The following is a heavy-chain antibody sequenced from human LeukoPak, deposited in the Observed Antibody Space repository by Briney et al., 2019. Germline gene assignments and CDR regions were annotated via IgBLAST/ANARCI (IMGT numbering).Heavy chain of an antibody. Sequence: GRSLRLSCAASGFTFSSYATQWVRQAPGKGLEWVAVISYDGSNKYYADSVKGRFTISRDDSKNTLYLQMNSLRPGDTAVYYCARELWGGSFDYWGQGTLVTVSS. V-gene: IGHV3-30-3*01. CDR3: ARELWGGSFDY. CDR2: ISYDGSNK. J-gene: IGHJ4*02. CDR1: GFTFSSYA. D-gene: IGHD3-16*01.